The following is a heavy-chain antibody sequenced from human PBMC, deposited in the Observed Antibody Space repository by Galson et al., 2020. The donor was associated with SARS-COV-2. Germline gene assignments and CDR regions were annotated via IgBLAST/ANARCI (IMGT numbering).Heavy chain of an antibody. V-gene: IGHV3-23*01. J-gene: IGHJ4*02. D-gene: IGHD3-3*01. CDR1: GFTFSSYA. Sequence: GESLKNSCAASGFTFSSYAMTWVRQAPGKGLEWVSVSRGNGGSRYYADSVQGRFTISRDNSKNTLYLQMNSLRAEDTAVYYCAKSRGYYTFDYWGQGILVTVSS. CDR3: AKSRGYYTFDY. CDR2: SRGNGGSR.